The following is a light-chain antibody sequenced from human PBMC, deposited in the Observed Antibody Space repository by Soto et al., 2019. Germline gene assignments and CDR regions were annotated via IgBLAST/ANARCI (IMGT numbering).Light chain of an antibody. CDR3: SAYAALINVH. J-gene: IGLJ2*01. CDR2: EVN. Sequence: HYDLTQPPSGYGSPGQAVRISCTGSSSDIGGYKYDSWYQQKSGKAPKLIIYEVNERPSGVPDRFSGSKSDNTASLTVSGLQAEDEADSSCSAYAALINVHFGAGP. CDR1: SSDIGGYKY. V-gene: IGLV2-8*01.